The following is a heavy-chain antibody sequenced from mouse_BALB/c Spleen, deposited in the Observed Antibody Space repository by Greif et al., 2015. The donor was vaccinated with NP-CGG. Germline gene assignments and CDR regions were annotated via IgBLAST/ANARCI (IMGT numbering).Heavy chain of an antibody. J-gene: IGHJ3*01. CDR1: GYSITSGYY. V-gene: IGHV3-6*02. CDR2: ISYDGSN. Sequence: EVKLVESGPGLVKPSQSLSLTCSVTGYSITSGYYWNWIRQFPGNKLEWMGYISYDGSNNYNTSLKNRISITRDTSKNQFFLKLNSVTTEDTATYYCARGNAIRGWFAYWGQGTLVTVSA. CDR3: ARGNAIRGWFAY.